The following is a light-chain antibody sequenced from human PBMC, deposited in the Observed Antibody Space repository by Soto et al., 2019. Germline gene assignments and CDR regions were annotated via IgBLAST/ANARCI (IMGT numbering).Light chain of an antibody. CDR3: QVWDSSSDHVV. Sequence: SYELTQPPSVSVAPGQTARIPCGGNNIGSKSVNWYQHKPGQAPVLVVYDDSDRPSGIPDRFSGSNSGNTATLTISRVKVGDEADYYCQVWDSSSDHVVFGGGTKLTVL. V-gene: IGLV3-21*02. CDR2: DDS. J-gene: IGLJ2*01. CDR1: NIGSKS.